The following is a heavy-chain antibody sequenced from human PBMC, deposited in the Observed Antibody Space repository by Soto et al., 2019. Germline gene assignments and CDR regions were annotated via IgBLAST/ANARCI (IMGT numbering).Heavy chain of an antibody. Sequence: QVQLVQSGAEVKKPGASVMVSCKASGYTFTSYAMHWVRKAPGQRLEWMGWINAGNGNTKYSQKFQGRVTITRDTSASTAYMELSSLRSEETAVYYCARVIGGLYYFDYWGQGTLVTVSS. CDR2: INAGNGNT. J-gene: IGHJ4*02. CDR3: ARVIGGLYYFDY. D-gene: IGHD3-16*01. CDR1: GYTFTSYA. V-gene: IGHV1-3*01.